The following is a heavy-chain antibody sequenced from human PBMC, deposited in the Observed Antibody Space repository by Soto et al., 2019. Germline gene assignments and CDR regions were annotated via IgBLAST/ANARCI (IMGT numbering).Heavy chain of an antibody. CDR1: GFTFGDYA. D-gene: IGHD5-12*01. J-gene: IGHJ5*02. CDR2: ISSKRYGGTA. Sequence: EVQLVESGGGLVQPGRSLGLSCTASGFTFGDYAMTWFRQAPGKGLEWVGFISSKRYGGTAEYATSVKGRFTISRDDSKSIAYLQMNSLKTEDTAVYFCSRLPPSKYRDSPFDPWGQGTQVIVSS. CDR3: SRLPPSKYRDSPFDP. V-gene: IGHV3-49*03.